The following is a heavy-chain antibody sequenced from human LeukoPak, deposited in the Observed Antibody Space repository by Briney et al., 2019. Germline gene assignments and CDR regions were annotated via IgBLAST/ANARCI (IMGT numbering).Heavy chain of an antibody. CDR2: ISGSGGST. D-gene: IGHD3-10*01. Sequence: GGSLRLSCAASGFTFSSYAMSWVRQAPGKGLEWVSAISGSGGSTYYADSVKGRFTISRDNSKNTLYLQMNSLRAEGTAVYYCAKDEGYYGSGSYPDYWGQGTLVTVSS. J-gene: IGHJ4*02. V-gene: IGHV3-23*01. CDR3: AKDEGYYGSGSYPDY. CDR1: GFTFSSYA.